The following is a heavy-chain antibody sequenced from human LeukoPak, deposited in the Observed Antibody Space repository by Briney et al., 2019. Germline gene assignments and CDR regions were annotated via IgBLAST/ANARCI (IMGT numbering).Heavy chain of an antibody. D-gene: IGHD2-15*01. CDR1: GGTFSSYA. V-gene: IGHV1-69*13. CDR2: IIPIFGTA. CDR3: ASSRDIVVVVAATRAFDY. Sequence: VASVKVSCKASGGTFSSYAISWVRQATGQGLEWMGGIIPIFGTANYAQKFQGRVTITADESTSTAYMELSSLRSEDTAVYYCASSRDIVVVVAATRAFDYWGQGTLVTVSS. J-gene: IGHJ4*02.